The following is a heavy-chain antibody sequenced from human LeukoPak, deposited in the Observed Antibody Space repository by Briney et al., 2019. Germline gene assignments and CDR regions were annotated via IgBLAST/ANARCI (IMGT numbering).Heavy chain of an antibody. CDR1: GFTFRSYW. J-gene: IGHJ6*02. D-gene: IGHD2/OR15-2a*01. CDR3: AKYVSTKGPPYALDV. V-gene: IGHV3-74*01. CDR2: ISSDGSST. Sequence: GSLRLSCVASGFTFRSYWMHWVRQAPGKGLVWVSRISSDGSSTSYADSVKGRFTISRDNSKNTLYLQMNSLRAEDTAVYYCAKYVSTKGPPYALDVWGQGTTVTVSS.